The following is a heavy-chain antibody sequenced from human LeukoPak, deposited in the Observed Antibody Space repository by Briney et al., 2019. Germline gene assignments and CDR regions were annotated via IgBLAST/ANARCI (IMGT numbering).Heavy chain of an antibody. Sequence: ASVKLCCNASGYTFTSYGISWVRQAPGQGLEWMGWISAYNGNTNYAQKHQGRVTMTTDTSTSTAYMELRSLRSDDTAVYYCARVRPRYNWNDGINWFDPWGQGTLVTVSS. CDR3: ARVRPRYNWNDGINWFDP. D-gene: IGHD1-1*01. CDR2: ISAYNGNT. CDR1: GYTFTSYG. J-gene: IGHJ5*02. V-gene: IGHV1-18*04.